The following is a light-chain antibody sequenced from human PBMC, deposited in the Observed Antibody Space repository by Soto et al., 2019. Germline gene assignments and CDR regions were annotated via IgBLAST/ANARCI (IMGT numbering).Light chain of an antibody. CDR1: QSVDTTF. J-gene: IGKJ1*01. CDR2: GAS. CDR3: QQYMSSVT. Sequence: EIVLTQSPGSLSLSPGQRATLSCRASQSVDTTFFAWYQKKPGQAPRLLIYGASKRATGIPDRFSGSGSGTDFTLIISRLEPEEFAVYYFQQYMSSVTFGQGTKVEIK. V-gene: IGKV3-20*01.